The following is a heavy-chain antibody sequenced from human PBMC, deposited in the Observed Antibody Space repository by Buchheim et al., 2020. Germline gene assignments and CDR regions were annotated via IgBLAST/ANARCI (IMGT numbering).Heavy chain of an antibody. J-gene: IGHJ6*02. V-gene: IGHV3-33*01. Sequence: QVQLVESGGGVVQPGRSLRLSCAASGFTFSSYGMHWVRQAPGKGLEWVAVIWYDGSNKYYADSVKGRFTISRDNSKNTLYLQMNSLRAEDTAVYYCARDESGYSSGYDYYYYGMDVWGQGTT. CDR3: ARDESGYSSGYDYYYYGMDV. CDR1: GFTFSSYG. D-gene: IGHD5-12*01. CDR2: IWYDGSNK.